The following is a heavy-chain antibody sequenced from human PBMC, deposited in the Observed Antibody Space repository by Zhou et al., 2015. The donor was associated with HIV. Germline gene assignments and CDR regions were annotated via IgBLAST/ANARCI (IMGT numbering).Heavy chain of an antibody. CDR1: GYTFTSYG. CDR2: ISAYNGNT. Sequence: QVQLVQSGAEVKKPGASVKVSCKASGYTFTSYGISWVRQAPGQGLEWMGWISAYNGNTNYAQKLQGRVTMTTDTSTSTAYMELRSLRSDDTAVYYCARGPLLKWELTSPYWYFDLVGPWHPGHCLL. V-gene: IGHV1-18*01. D-gene: IGHD1-26*01. J-gene: IGHJ2*01. CDR3: ARGPLLKWELTSPYWYFDL.